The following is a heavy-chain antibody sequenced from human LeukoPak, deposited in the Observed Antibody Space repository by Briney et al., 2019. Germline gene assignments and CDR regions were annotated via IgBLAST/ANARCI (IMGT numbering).Heavy chain of an antibody. D-gene: IGHD6-19*01. J-gene: IGHJ4*02. V-gene: IGHV4-34*01. CDR1: GGSFSGYY. CDR3: ARERSGWYTGGGNY. Sequence: SETLSPTCAVYGGSFSGYYWSWIRQPPGKGLEWIGEINHSGSTNYNPSLRSRVTISVDTSKNQFSLKLSSVTAADTAVYYCARERSGWYTGGGNYWGQGTLVTVSS. CDR2: INHSGST.